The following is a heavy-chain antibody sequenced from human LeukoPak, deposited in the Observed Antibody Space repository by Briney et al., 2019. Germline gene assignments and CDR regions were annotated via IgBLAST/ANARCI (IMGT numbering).Heavy chain of an antibody. CDR2: INHSGNT. Sequence: SETLSLTCAVYGGSFSNYYWSWIRQPPGKGLEWIGEINHSGNTKYNPPLKSRLTISVDTSKNQFSLKLNSVTAADTAVYYCARAPMEYYDFWSGDSTWYFDYWGQGTRVTVSS. CDR3: ARAPMEYYDFWSGDSTWYFDY. V-gene: IGHV4-34*01. D-gene: IGHD3-3*01. CDR1: GGSFSNYY. J-gene: IGHJ4*02.